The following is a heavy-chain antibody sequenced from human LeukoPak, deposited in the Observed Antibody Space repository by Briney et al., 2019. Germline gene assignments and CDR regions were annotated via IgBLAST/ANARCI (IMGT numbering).Heavy chain of an antibody. Sequence: GGSLRLSCAASGFTFSSYWMHWVRQASGKGLVWVSRINTDGSSTSYADSVKGRFTISRDNAKNTLYLQMNSLRAEDTAVYYCARALGYCSSTSCYEPAFGFGYWGQGTLVTVSS. CDR2: INTDGSST. J-gene: IGHJ4*02. CDR1: GFTFSSYW. D-gene: IGHD2-2*01. CDR3: ARALGYCSSTSCYEPAFGFGY. V-gene: IGHV3-74*01.